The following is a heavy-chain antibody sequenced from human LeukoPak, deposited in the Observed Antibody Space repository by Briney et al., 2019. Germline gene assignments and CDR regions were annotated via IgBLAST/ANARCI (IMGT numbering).Heavy chain of an antibody. CDR3: ARGGKTGTTPRDY. V-gene: IGHV1-18*01. J-gene: IGHJ4*02. D-gene: IGHD1-7*01. CDR2: ISAYNGNT. CDR1: CYTFFTYG. Sequence: ASVKVSCKAPCYTFFTYGPHWVGQAPGQGLEWMGWISAYNGNTNYAQKLQGRVTMTTDTSTSTAYMELRSVKSDDTAVYYCARGGKTGTTPRDYWGQGTLVTVSS.